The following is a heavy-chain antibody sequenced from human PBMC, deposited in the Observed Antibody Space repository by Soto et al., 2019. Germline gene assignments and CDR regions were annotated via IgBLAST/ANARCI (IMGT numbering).Heavy chain of an antibody. V-gene: IGHV4-30-2*01. CDR3: ARGRPLWFGELVGAFDY. CDR2: IYHSGST. J-gene: IGHJ4*02. D-gene: IGHD3-10*01. CDR1: GGSISRGGYS. Sequence: PSETLSLTCAVSGGSISRGGYSWSWIRQPPGKGLEWIGYIYHSGSTYYNPSLKSRVTISVDRSKNQFSLKLSSVTAADTAVYYCARGRPLWFGELVGAFDYWGQGTLVTVSS.